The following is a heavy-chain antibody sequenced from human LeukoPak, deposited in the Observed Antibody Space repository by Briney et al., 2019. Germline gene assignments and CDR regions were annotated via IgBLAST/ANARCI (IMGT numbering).Heavy chain of an antibody. CDR1: GGSISGYY. D-gene: IGHD3-3*01. V-gene: IGHV4-34*01. J-gene: IGHJ5*02. Sequence: SETLSLTCTVSGGSISGYYWSWIRQPPGKGLEWIGEINHSGSTNYNPSLKSRVTISVDTSKNQFSLKLSSVTAADTAVYYCARGPRITIFGVVITKAYNWFDPWGQGTLVTVSP. CDR2: INHSGST. CDR3: ARGPRITIFGVVITKAYNWFDP.